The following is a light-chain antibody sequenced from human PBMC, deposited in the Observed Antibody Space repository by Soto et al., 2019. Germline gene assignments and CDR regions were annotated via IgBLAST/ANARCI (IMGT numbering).Light chain of an antibody. Sequence: QSALTQPASVSGSPGQSITISCTGTGSDIGGYNHVSWYQHHPGKAPKLIIYEVTNRPSGVSNRFSGSKSGNTASLTSSGLQAEDEADYYCSSYTSSTTYVFATVTKLTVL. CDR3: SSYTSSTTYV. J-gene: IGLJ1*01. CDR2: EVT. CDR1: GSDIGGYNH. V-gene: IGLV2-14*01.